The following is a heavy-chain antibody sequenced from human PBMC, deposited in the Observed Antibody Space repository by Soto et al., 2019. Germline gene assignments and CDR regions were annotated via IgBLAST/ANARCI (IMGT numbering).Heavy chain of an antibody. D-gene: IGHD5-18*01. Sequence: GGSLRLSCSASGFTFSSYAMHWVRQAPGKGLEYVSAISSNGGSTYYADSVKGRFTISRDNSKNTLYLQMSSLRAEDTAVYYCVKELWDTAMVTFDYWGQGTLVTVSS. CDR1: GFTFSSYA. CDR3: VKELWDTAMVTFDY. J-gene: IGHJ4*02. V-gene: IGHV3-64D*06. CDR2: ISSNGGST.